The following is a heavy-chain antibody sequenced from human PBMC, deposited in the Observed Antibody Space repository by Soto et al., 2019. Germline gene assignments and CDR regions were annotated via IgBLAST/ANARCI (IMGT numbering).Heavy chain of an antibody. V-gene: IGHV1-18*01. D-gene: IGHD1-7*01. J-gene: IGHJ6*02. Sequence: QVQLVQSGAEVKKPGASVKVSCKASGYTFTSYGISWVRQAPGQGLEWMGWISAYNGNTNYAQKLQGRVTMTTDTSTSRAYMDQRGLRSDGTAVYYCARGGDWSYGYYYYGMDVWGQGTTVTVSS. CDR3: ARGGDWSYGYYYYGMDV. CDR2: ISAYNGNT. CDR1: GYTFTSYG.